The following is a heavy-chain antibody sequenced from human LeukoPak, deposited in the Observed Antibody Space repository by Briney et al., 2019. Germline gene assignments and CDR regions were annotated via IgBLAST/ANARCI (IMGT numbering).Heavy chain of an antibody. D-gene: IGHD2-2*01. V-gene: IGHV3-15*01. CDR3: STRLGYCSSTSCPNAFDI. CDR2: IKSKTDGGTT. J-gene: IGHJ3*02. Sequence: GGSLRLSGAASGFTFNNAWMSWVRQAPGKGLEWVGRIKSKTDGGTTDYAAPVKGRFTISRDDSKNTLYLQMNSLKTEDTAVYYCSTRLGYCSSTSCPNAFDIWGQGTMVTVSS. CDR1: GFTFNNAW.